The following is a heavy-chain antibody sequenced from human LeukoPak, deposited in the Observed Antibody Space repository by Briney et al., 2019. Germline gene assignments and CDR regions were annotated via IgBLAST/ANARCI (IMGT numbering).Heavy chain of an antibody. D-gene: IGHD3-22*01. Sequence: PSETLSLTRSVSGGSMSSHYWSWIRQPPGKGLEWIGYIYYSGKTYYNPSLESRVSISVDTSKNHFSLKLTSVTAADTAVYSCARLLDNDSSGDPDTFDMWGQGTMVTVSS. CDR1: GGSMSSHY. J-gene: IGHJ3*02. CDR3: ARLLDNDSSGDPDTFDM. CDR2: IYYSGKT. V-gene: IGHV4-59*11.